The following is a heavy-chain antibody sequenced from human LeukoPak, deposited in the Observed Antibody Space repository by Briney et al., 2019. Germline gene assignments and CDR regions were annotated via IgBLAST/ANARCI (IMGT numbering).Heavy chain of an antibody. J-gene: IGHJ4*02. CDR2: IYYSGST. V-gene: IGHV4-30-4*01. Sequence: PSETLSLTCTVSGDSISNGDYYWSWIRQPPGKGLEWIGYIYYSGSTYYNPSLKSRVTISVDTSKNQFSLRLSPATAADTAVYYCASLPRSGFPYYSDYWGQGTLVTVSS. CDR1: GDSISNGDYY. D-gene: IGHD3-3*01. CDR3: ASLPRSGFPYYSDY.